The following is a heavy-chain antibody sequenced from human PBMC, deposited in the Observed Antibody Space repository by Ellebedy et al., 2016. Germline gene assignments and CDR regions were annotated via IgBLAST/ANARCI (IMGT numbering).Heavy chain of an antibody. CDR2: TYYSGST. CDR1: GGSISSGGYY. Sequence: SETLSLTCTVSGGSISSGGYYWSWIRQHPGKGLEWIGYTYYSGSTYYNPSLKSRVTISVDTSKNQFSLKLSSVTAADTAVYYCARGGGYDYLGWFDPWGQGTLVTVSS. D-gene: IGHD5-12*01. CDR3: ARGGGYDYLGWFDP. J-gene: IGHJ5*02. V-gene: IGHV4-31*03.